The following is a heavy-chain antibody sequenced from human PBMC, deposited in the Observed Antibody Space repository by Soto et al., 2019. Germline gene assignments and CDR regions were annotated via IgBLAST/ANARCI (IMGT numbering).Heavy chain of an antibody. CDR2: INPNSGGT. Sequence: QVQLVQSGAEVKKPGASVKVSCKASGYTFTGYYMHWVRQAPGQGLEWMGWINPNSGGTNYAQKFQGWVTMTRDTSISTAYMELSRLRADDTAVYYCARDSGGSGMDWFDPWGQGTLVTVSS. D-gene: IGHD3-10*01. J-gene: IGHJ5*02. CDR3: ARDSGGSGMDWFDP. V-gene: IGHV1-2*04. CDR1: GYTFTGYY.